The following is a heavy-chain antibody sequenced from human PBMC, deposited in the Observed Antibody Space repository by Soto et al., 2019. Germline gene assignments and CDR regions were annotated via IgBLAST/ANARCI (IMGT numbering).Heavy chain of an antibody. CDR3: ARDIAAAGNYYYGMDV. J-gene: IGHJ6*02. CDR1: GYTFTSYG. Sequence: VKVSCKPSGYTFTSYGISWVRQSPGQGLEWMGWISAYNGNTNYAQKLQGRVTMTTDTSTSTAYMELRSLRSDDTAVYYCARDIAAAGNYYYGMDVWGQGTTVTVSS. D-gene: IGHD6-13*01. V-gene: IGHV1-18*01. CDR2: ISAYNGNT.